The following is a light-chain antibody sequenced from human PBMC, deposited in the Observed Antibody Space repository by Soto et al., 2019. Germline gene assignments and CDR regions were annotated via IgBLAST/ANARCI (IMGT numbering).Light chain of an antibody. CDR3: QQYNTWWT. Sequence: EIVMTQSPATLSVSPGERATLSCRASQSVSSNLAWYQQKPGQAPRLLIYGASTRATGIPARFSGSGSGTEFTLTISSLQSEDFAVYYCQQYNTWWTFGKGTKV. J-gene: IGKJ1*01. CDR1: QSVSSN. CDR2: GAS. V-gene: IGKV3-15*01.